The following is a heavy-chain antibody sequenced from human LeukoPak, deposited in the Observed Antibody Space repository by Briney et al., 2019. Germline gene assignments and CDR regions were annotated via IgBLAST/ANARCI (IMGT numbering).Heavy chain of an antibody. V-gene: IGHV1-69*01. CDR1: GGTFSSYA. CDR2: IIPIFGTA. D-gene: IGHD1-26*01. Sequence: SVTVSCKASGGTFSSYAISWVRQAPGPGLEWMGGIIPIFGTANYAQKFQGRVTITADESTSTAYMELSSLRSEDTAVYYCARKLVGATDYYYGMDVWGQGTTVTVSS. J-gene: IGHJ6*02. CDR3: ARKLVGATDYYYGMDV.